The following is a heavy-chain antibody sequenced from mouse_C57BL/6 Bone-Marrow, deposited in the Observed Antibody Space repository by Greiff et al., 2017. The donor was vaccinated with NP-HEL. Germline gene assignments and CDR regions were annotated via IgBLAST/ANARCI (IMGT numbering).Heavy chain of an antibody. J-gene: IGHJ3*01. CDR3: ARVSTMVKWFTY. V-gene: IGHV1-59*01. D-gene: IGHD2-2*01. CDR2: IDPSDSYT. CDR1: CYTFTSYW. Sequence: QLQQPGAELVRPGTSVKLSCKASCYTFTSYWMHWVKQRPGQGLEWIGVIDPSDSYTNYNQKFKGKATLTVDTSSSTAYVQLSSLTSEDSAVYYSARVSTMVKWFTYWGQGTLVTVSA.